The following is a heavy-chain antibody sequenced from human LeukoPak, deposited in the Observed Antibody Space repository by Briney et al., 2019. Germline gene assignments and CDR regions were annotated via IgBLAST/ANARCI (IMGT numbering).Heavy chain of an antibody. J-gene: IGHJ4*02. V-gene: IGHV3-21*01. CDR2: ISSSSSYI. D-gene: IGHD3-10*01. CDR1: EFSVGSNY. Sequence: GGSLRLSCAASEFSVGSNYMTWVRQAPGKGLEWVSSISSSSSYIYYADSVKGRFTISRDNAKNSLYLQMNSLRAEDTAVYYCVRDRGFPGIRRHFDYWGQGTLVTVSS. CDR3: VRDRGFPGIRRHFDY.